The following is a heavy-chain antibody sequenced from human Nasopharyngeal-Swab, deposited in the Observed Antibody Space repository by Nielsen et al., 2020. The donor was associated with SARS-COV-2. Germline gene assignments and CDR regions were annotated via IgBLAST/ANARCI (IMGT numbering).Heavy chain of an antibody. J-gene: IGHJ4*02. CDR2: ISSSGGST. Sequence: GGSLRLSCAASGFTFSSYAMSWVRQAPGKGLEWVSAISSSGGSTYYADSVKGRFTISRDNSKNTVYLQMNSLRAEDTAVYFCADLDSQVPGYWGQGTLVTVSS. D-gene: IGHD3-22*01. CDR3: ADLDSQVPGY. CDR1: GFTFSSYA. V-gene: IGHV3-23*01.